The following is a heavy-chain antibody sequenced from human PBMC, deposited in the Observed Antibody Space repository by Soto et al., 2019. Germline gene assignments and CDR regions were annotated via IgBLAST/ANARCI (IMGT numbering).Heavy chain of an antibody. CDR3: ARAPKVSGSAQTRPDF. Sequence: SETLSLTCAVFGGSFSDYYWSWIRQPPGKGLEWIGEINHSGITNYSPSLKSRVSISVDTSKNQFSLNLTSLTAADTAVYYCARAPKVSGSAQTRPDFWGQGSLVTVSS. V-gene: IGHV4-34*01. J-gene: IGHJ4*02. CDR1: GGSFSDYY. CDR2: INHSGIT. D-gene: IGHD6-6*01.